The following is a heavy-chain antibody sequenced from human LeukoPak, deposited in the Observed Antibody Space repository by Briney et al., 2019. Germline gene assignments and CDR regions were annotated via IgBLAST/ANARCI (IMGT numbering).Heavy chain of an antibody. CDR3: ARLSGYYDSSGYRSYFDY. D-gene: IGHD3-22*01. Sequence: GESLKISCKGSGYSFTSYWIGWVRQMPGRGLEWMGIIYPGDSDTGYSPSFQGQVTISADKSISTAYLQWSSLKASDTAMYYCARLSGYYDSSGYRSYFDYWGQGTLVTVSS. J-gene: IGHJ4*02. CDR2: IYPGDSDT. CDR1: GYSFTSYW. V-gene: IGHV5-51*01.